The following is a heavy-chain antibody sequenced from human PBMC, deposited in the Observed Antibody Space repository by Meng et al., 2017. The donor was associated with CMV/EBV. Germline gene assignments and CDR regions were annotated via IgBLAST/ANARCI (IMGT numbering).Heavy chain of an antibody. J-gene: IGHJ5*02. CDR3: ARVRGDIVVVPATNWFDP. D-gene: IGHD2-2*01. CDR2: IYYSGST. V-gene: IGHV4-61*01. CDR1: SGSSGSYY. Sequence: SGSSGSYYWSWIRQPPGKGLEWIGYIYYSGSTNYNPSLKSRVTISVDTSKNQFSLKLSSVTAADTAVYYCARVRGDIVVVPATNWFDPWGQGTLVTVSS.